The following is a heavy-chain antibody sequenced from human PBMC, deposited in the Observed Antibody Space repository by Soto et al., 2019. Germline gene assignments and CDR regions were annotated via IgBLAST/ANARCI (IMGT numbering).Heavy chain of an antibody. J-gene: IGHJ5*01. CDR3: ARDTHSAGGLFDT. Sequence: QVQLVQSGAEVKKPGSSVKVSCKAAGGTYRSLSITWVRQAPGQGLEWMGGITPLFGIPNYPQKFQGRLPITADKSTGTAYLELSSLRSEDTAVYYCARDTHSAGGLFDTWGRGNMVNVSA. CDR2: ITPLFGIP. D-gene: IGHD5-12*01. V-gene: IGHV1-69*17. CDR1: GGTYRSLS.